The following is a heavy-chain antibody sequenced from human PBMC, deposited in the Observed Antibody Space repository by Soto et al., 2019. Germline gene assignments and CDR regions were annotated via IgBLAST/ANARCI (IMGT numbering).Heavy chain of an antibody. CDR2: INHSGST. CDR1: GGSFSGYY. D-gene: IGHD6-13*01. CDR3: ARDSHSSSGYYYYYGMDV. Sequence: XETLSLTCAVYGGSFSGYYWSLIRQPPGKGLEWIGEINHSGSTNYNPSLKSRVTISVDTSKNQFSLKLSSVTAADTAVYYCARDSHSSSGYYYYYGMDVWGQGTTVTVSS. V-gene: IGHV4-34*01. J-gene: IGHJ6*02.